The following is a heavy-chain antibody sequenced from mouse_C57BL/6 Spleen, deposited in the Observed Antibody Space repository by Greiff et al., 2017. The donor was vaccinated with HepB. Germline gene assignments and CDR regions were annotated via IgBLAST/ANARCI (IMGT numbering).Heavy chain of an antibody. Sequence: QVQLQQPGAELVNPGASVNLSCKASGYTLTSYWMHWVKQRPGQGLEWIGEINPSNGRTNYNQKFKSKATLTVDKSSSTAYMQLSSPTAEDSAVYYCARLLINFDNWGRGTTLTVSS. CDR1: GYTLTSYW. CDR2: INPSNGRT. CDR3: ARLLINFDN. V-gene: IGHV1S81*02. D-gene: IGHD2-1*01. J-gene: IGHJ2*01.